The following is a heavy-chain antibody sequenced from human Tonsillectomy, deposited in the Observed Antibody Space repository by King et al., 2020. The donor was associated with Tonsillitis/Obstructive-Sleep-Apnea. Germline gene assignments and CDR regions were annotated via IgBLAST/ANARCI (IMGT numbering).Heavy chain of an antibody. CDR3: ARGGERSFDI. D-gene: IGHD3-10*01. J-gene: IGHJ3*02. CDR1: GFTISTYG. V-gene: IGHV3-33*01. CDR2: IYYDGSQK. Sequence: VQLVESGGGVVRPGRSLRLSCAASGFTISTYGMHWVRQAPGKGLEWVAVIYYDGSQKYFADSVKGRFTISRDNSKNTVSLQMNSLRAEDTAVYYCARGGERSFDIWGQGTRVTVSS.